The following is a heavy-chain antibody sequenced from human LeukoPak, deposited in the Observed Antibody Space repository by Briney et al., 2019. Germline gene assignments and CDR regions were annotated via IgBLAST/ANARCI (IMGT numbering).Heavy chain of an antibody. CDR2: INPNSGGT. V-gene: IGHV1-2*04. J-gene: IGHJ5*02. D-gene: IGHD3-9*01. Sequence: ASVKVSCKASGYTFTGYYMHWVRQAPGQGLEWMGWINPNSGGTNYAQKFQGWVTMTRDTSISTAYMELSRLRSDDTAVYYCARDSSGPYYDILTGYYRRYNWFDPWGQGTLVTVSS. CDR3: ARDSSGPYYDILTGYYRRYNWFDP. CDR1: GYTFTGYY.